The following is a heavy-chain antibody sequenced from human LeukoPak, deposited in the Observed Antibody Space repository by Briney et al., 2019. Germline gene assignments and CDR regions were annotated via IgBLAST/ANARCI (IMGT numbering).Heavy chain of an antibody. CDR3: ARTYDYVWGSYRSHSFDS. V-gene: IGHV4-38-2*02. D-gene: IGHD3-16*02. J-gene: IGHJ4*02. CDR2: LYHTGSA. Sequence: SETLSLTCTVSGYSISSGYYWGWIRQPPGKGLEWIGSLYHTGSAYYNPSLKSRVTISMDVSKNHFSLKLSSVTAADTAVYYCARTYDYVWGSYRSHSFDSWGQGTLVTVSS. CDR1: GYSISSGYY.